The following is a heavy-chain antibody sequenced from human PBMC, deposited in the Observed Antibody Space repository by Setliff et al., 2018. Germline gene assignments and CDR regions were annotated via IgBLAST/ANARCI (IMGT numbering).Heavy chain of an antibody. CDR1: GGSIRSSTHY. Sequence: PSETLSLTCTVSGGSIRSSTHYWGWIRQPPGKGLEWIGTIYYSGLTYYTPSLRSRATISVDTSKNRFSLQLSSVTAADTAVYYCARRGYYYGWGDSNAFDIWGQGTMVTVSS. V-gene: IGHV4-39*02. D-gene: IGHD3-10*01. CDR3: ARRGYYYGWGDSNAFDI. CDR2: IYYSGLT. J-gene: IGHJ3*02.